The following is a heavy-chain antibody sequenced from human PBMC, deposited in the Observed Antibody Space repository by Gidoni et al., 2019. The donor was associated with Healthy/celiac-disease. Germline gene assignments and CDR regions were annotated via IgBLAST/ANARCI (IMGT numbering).Heavy chain of an antibody. J-gene: IGHJ4*02. CDR1: GCSISSSSYY. D-gene: IGHD2-15*01. Sequence: QLQLQESGPGLVKPSETLFLTCTVSGCSISSSSYYWGWIRQPRGKGLEWIGSIYYSGSTYYNPSLKSRVTISVDTSKNQFSLKLSSVTAAGTAVYYCARRRSGGGIDYWGQGTLVTVSS. V-gene: IGHV4-39*01. CDR2: IYYSGST. CDR3: ARRRSGGGIDY.